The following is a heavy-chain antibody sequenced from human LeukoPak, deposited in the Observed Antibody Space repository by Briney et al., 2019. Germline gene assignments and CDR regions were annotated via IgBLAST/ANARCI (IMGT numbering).Heavy chain of an antibody. CDR2: ISYDGSDK. CDR1: EFTFSSYT. CDR3: ARAASGYYPYFDW. D-gene: IGHD3-3*01. J-gene: IGHJ4*02. V-gene: IGHV3-30*04. Sequence: PGGSLTLSCAASEFTFSSYTMHWVRQAPGKGLEWVAVISYDGSDKYYADSGKGRFTISRDNSKNTLYLQMNNLRAEDATMYYCARAASGYYPYFDWWGLGALVTVSS.